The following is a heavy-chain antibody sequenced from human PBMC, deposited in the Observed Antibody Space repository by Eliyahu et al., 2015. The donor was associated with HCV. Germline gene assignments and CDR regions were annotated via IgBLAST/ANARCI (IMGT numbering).Heavy chain of an antibody. CDR2: IRSKAYGGTT. Sequence: EVQLVESGGGLVQPGRSLRLSCTASGFTFGDYAMSWFRQAPGKGLEWVGFIRSKAYGGTTEYAASVKGRFTISRDDSKSIAYLQMNSLKTEDTAVYYCTRDLAPMVQGVMEYWGQGTLVTVSS. CDR1: GFTFGDYA. J-gene: IGHJ4*02. V-gene: IGHV3-49*03. D-gene: IGHD3-10*01. CDR3: TRDLAPMVQGVMEY.